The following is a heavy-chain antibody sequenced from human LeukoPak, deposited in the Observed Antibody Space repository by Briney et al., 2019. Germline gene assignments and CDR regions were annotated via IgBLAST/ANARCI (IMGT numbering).Heavy chain of an antibody. CDR1: GYTLTELS. J-gene: IGHJ4*02. CDR3: ATARGGFGELFY. D-gene: IGHD3-10*01. Sequence: ASVKVSCKVSGYTLTELSMHWVRQAPGKGLEWMGGFDPEDGETIYAQKFQGRVTMTEDTSTDTAYMELSSLRSEDTAVYYCATARGGFGELFYWGQGTLVTVSS. CDR2: FDPEDGET. V-gene: IGHV1-24*01.